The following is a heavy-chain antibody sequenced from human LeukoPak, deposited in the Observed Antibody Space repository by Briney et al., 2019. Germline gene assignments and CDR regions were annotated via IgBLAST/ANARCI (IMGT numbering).Heavy chain of an antibody. CDR3: ARVLIVVVPAALDY. CDR2: IYYSGST. CDR1: GDSIDSVSYY. V-gene: IGHV4-39*01. J-gene: IGHJ4*02. Sequence: KPSETLSLTCSVSGDSIDSVSYYWGWIRQPPGKGLEWIGSIYYSGSTYYNPSLKSRVTISVDTSKNQFSLKLSSVTAADTAVYYCARVLIVVVPAALDYWGQGTLVTVSS. D-gene: IGHD2-2*01.